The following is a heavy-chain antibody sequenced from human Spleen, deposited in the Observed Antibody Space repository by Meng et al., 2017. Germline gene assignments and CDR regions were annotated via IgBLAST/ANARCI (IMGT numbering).Heavy chain of an antibody. J-gene: IGHJ4*02. CDR2: INHSGST. Sequence: QAHLQQWGADRLKPPETLSLTCVVSGGSFSDYYWSWIRQPPGKGLEWIGEINHSGSTNYNPSLESRATISVDTSQNNLSLKLSSVTAADSAVYYCARGPTTMAHDFDYWGQGTLVTVSS. D-gene: IGHD4-11*01. CDR3: ARGPTTMAHDFDY. CDR1: GGSFSDYY. V-gene: IGHV4-34*01.